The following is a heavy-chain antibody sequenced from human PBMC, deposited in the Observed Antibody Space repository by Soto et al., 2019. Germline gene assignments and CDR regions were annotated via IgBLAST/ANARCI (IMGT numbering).Heavy chain of an antibody. J-gene: IGHJ6*02. CDR1: GGSISSSSYY. CDR3: ARHLTYCSAGSCYSDFPYYGMDV. Sequence: ETLSLTCTVSGGSISSSSYYWGWIRQPPGKGLEWIGSIFYSGSTYYNPSLKSRVTISVDTSKNQFSLKLSSVTAADTAVYYCARHLTYCSAGSCYSDFPYYGMDVWGQGTSVTVAS. D-gene: IGHD2-15*01. CDR2: IFYSGST. V-gene: IGHV4-39*01.